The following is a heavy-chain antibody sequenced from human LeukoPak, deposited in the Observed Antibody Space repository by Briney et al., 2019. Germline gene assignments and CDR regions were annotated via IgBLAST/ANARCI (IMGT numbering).Heavy chain of an antibody. CDR3: AREGGPYRPLDY. V-gene: IGHV4-4*02. CDR2: VNLQGST. CDR1: GDSITNTNY. J-gene: IGHJ4*02. Sequence: SSETLSLTCGVSGDSITNTNYWTWVRQPPGKGLEWIGEVNLQGSTNYNPSLMGRVAIAVDTSENHISLQLTSVTAADTAVYYCAREGGPYRPLDYSGQGTLVAVSS.